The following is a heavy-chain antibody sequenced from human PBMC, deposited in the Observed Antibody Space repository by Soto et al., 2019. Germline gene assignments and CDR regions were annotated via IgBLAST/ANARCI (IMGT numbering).Heavy chain of an antibody. J-gene: IGHJ3*02. CDR1: EFTFSNYA. D-gene: IGHD1-1*01. Sequence: EVQLLESGGGLVQPGGSLRLSCVASEFTFSNYAMNWVRQAPGEGPEWVSLISSSGGSTNYADYVKGRFSISRDNSKNTLYLQMNSLRVEDTAIYYCAKDIQGRGATTGDDAFDIWGQGTMVTVSS. CDR3: AKDIQGRGATTGDDAFDI. CDR2: ISSSGGST. V-gene: IGHV3-23*01.